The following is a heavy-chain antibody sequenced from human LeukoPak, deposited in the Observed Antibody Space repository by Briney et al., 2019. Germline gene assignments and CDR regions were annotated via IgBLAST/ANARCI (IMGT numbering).Heavy chain of an antibody. D-gene: IGHD3-22*01. CDR1: GGSISSGSYY. Sequence: SETVSLTCTVSGGSISSGSYYWSWIRQPAGKGLEWIGRIYTSGSTNYNPSLKSRVTISVDTSKNQFSLKLSSVTAADTAVYYCARDRYDTDAFDIWGQGTMVTVSS. V-gene: IGHV4-61*02. CDR2: IYTSGST. CDR3: ARDRYDTDAFDI. J-gene: IGHJ3*02.